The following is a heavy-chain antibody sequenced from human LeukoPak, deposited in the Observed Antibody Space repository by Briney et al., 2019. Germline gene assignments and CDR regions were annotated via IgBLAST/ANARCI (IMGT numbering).Heavy chain of an antibody. Sequence: PSETLSLTCTVSGGSISSYYWSWIRQPAGKGLKWIGRIYTSGSTNYNPSLKSRVTMSVDTSKNQFSLKLSSVTAADTAVYYCAREKAVADYYYYYYMDVWGKGTTVTVSS. D-gene: IGHD6-19*01. CDR3: AREKAVADYYYYYYMDV. CDR1: GGSISSYY. CDR2: IYTSGST. V-gene: IGHV4-4*07. J-gene: IGHJ6*03.